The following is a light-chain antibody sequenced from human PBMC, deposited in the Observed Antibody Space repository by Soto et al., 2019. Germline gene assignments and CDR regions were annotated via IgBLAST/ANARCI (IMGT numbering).Light chain of an antibody. CDR3: QSFDKYLSAVV. Sequence: LAQPHSLSESPGKTITISCTRSSGSIASSYVQWYQLRPGSAPTTVIYEDNQRPSGVPDRFSGSIDSSSNSASLSISGLKTEDEADYYCQSFDKYLSAVVFGGGTKLTVL. CDR1: SGSIASSY. J-gene: IGLJ2*01. CDR2: EDN. V-gene: IGLV6-57*04.